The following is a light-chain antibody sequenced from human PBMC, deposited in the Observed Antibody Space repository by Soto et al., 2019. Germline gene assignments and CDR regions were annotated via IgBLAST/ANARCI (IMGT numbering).Light chain of an antibody. CDR2: TAS. CDR1: QDIRNY. V-gene: IGKV1-27*01. Sequence: DIQMTQSPSSLSASVGDRVTITCRASQDIRNYLAWYQQKPGKVPKLLIFTASTLQSGVPSRFSGTGSGTHFTLTISSLQPEDVATYYCQKYNGAPWTFGQGTKVEIK. J-gene: IGKJ1*01. CDR3: QKYNGAPWT.